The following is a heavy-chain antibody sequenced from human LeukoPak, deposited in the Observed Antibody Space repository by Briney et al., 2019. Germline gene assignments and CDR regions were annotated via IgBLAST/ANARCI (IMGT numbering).Heavy chain of an antibody. CDR3: ARVTLNDYEYYFDY. J-gene: IGHJ4*02. CDR2: IYSGGST. D-gene: IGHD4-17*01. CDR1: GFTVSSNY. V-gene: IGHV3-53*01. Sequence: HPGGSLRLSCAASGFTVSSNYMSWVRQAPGKGLEWVSVIYSGGSTYYADSVKGRFTISRDNSKNTLHLQMNSLRAEDTAVYYCARVTLNDYEYYFDYWGQGTLVTVSS.